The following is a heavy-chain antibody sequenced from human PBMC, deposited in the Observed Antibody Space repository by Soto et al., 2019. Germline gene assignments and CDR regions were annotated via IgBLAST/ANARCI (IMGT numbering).Heavy chain of an antibody. D-gene: IGHD5-12*01. CDR2: IIPILGIA. J-gene: IGHJ3*02. Sequence: QVQLVQSGAEVKKPGSSVKVSCKASGGTFSSYTISWVRQAPGQGLEWMGRIIPILGIANYAQKFQGRVTITADKPTSTAYMELSSLRSEDTAVYYCARGLEMAPFAFDIWGQGTMVTVSS. CDR1: GGTFSSYT. CDR3: ARGLEMAPFAFDI. V-gene: IGHV1-69*02.